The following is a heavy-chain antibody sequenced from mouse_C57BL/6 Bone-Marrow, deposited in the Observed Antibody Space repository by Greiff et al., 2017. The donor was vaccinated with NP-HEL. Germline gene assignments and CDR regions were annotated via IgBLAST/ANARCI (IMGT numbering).Heavy chain of an antibody. V-gene: IGHV1-4*01. D-gene: IGHD2-2*01. J-gene: IGHJ4*01. CDR1: GYTFTSYT. Sequence: QVQLQQSGAELARPGASVKMSCKASGYTFTSYTMHWVKQRPGQGLEWIGYINPSSGYTKYNQKFKAKATLTADKSSSTAYMQLSSLKSEDSEVYYCESEGYEDAMDYWGQGTTVTVYS. CDR2: INPSSGYT. CDR3: ESEGYEDAMDY.